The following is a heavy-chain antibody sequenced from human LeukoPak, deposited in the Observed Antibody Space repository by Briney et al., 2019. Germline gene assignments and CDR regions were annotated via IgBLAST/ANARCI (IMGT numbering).Heavy chain of an antibody. V-gene: IGHV1-69*13. CDR3: ATSIRFLEWLPPSGYMDV. CDR1: GGTFSSYA. J-gene: IGHJ6*03. D-gene: IGHD3-3*01. CDR2: IIPIFGTA. Sequence: SVKVSCKASGGTFSSYAISWERQAPGQGLEWMGGIIPIFGTANYAQKFQGRVTITADESTSTAYMEVSSLRSEDTAVYYCATSIRFLEWLPPSGYMDVWGKGTTVTVSS.